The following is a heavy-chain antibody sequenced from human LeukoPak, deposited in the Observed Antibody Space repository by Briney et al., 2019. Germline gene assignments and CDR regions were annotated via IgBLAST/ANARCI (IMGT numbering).Heavy chain of an antibody. J-gene: IGHJ4*02. V-gene: IGHV1-2*02. D-gene: IGHD2-21*01. CDR1: GYTFTVYY. Sequence: ASVKVSCKASGYTFTVYYMHWVRQAPGQGLEWMGWINPNSGDTNYAQKFQGRVTMTRDTSISTAYMELSRLRSDDTAVYYCAKTYLWYYFEYWGQGFLVTVSS. CDR3: AKTYLWYYFEY. CDR2: INPNSGDT.